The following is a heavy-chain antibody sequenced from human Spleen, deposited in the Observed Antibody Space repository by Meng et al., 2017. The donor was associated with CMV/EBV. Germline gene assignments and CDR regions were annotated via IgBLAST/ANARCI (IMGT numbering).Heavy chain of an antibody. CDR3: ARVVSSGSRRGSNWFDP. D-gene: IGHD1-26*01. Sequence: GTFSSYAISWVRQAPGQGLEWMGGIIPIFGTANYAKKFQGRVTITTDESTSTAYMELSSLRSEDTAVYYCARVVSSGSRRGSNWFDPWGQGTLVTVSS. V-gene: IGHV1-69*05. J-gene: IGHJ5*02. CDR2: IIPIFGTA. CDR1: GTFSSYA.